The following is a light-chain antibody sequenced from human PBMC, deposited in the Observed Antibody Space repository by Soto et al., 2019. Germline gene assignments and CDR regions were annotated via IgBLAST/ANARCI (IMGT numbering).Light chain of an antibody. J-gene: IGKJ1*01. Sequence: EIVLPQSPANLSLSPGERATLSFGASHSVSRRYLAWYQHKPGLAPRLLIYDASSRATSITDRFSGSGSGSAFTITSSKLAPADFAAYSYHQYGSSQVTYGQGTKVDIK. CDR3: HQYGSSQVT. V-gene: IGKV3D-20*01. CDR1: HSVSRRY. CDR2: DAS.